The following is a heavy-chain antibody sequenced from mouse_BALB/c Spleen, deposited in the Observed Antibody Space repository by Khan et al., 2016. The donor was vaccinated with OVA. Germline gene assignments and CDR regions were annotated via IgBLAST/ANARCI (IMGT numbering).Heavy chain of an antibody. CDR3: ASQTGRASFAY. D-gene: IGHD3-2*01. J-gene: IGHJ3*01. CDR2: INTNTGES. V-gene: IGHV9-3*02. CDR1: GYTFTNYG. Sequence: QIQLVQSGPELKKPGETVEISCKASGYTFTNYGMNWVKQSPGKVLKWMGWINTNTGESTYAEDFTGRFAFSLETSASTAYLQINILTNEDTDTYVCASQTGRASFAYWGQGTLVTVSA.